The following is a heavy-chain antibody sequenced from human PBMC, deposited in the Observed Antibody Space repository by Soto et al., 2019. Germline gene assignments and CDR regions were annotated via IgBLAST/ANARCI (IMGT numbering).Heavy chain of an antibody. CDR2: IWYDGSNK. CDR3: ARGYYYDSSGYYRTTGFDY. CDR1: GFTFSSYG. D-gene: IGHD3-22*01. V-gene: IGHV3-33*01. Sequence: HPGGSLRLSCAASGFTFSSYGMHWVRQAPGKGLEWVAVIWYDGSNKYYADSVKGRFTISRDNSKNTLYLQMNSLRAEDTAVYYCARGYYYDSSGYYRTTGFDYWGQGTLVTVSS. J-gene: IGHJ4*02.